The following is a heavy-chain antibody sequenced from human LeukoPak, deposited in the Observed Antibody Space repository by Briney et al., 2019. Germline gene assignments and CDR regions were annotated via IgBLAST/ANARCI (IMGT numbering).Heavy chain of an antibody. CDR1: GFTFSSYG. CDR3: ARDWHPPTSITMVRGVPAY. Sequence: PGGSLRLSCAASGFTFSSYGMHWVRQAPGKGLEWVAVISYDGSNKYYADSVKGRFTISRDNSKNTLYLQMNSLRAEDTAVYYCARDWHPPTSITMVRGVPAYWGQGTLVTVSS. D-gene: IGHD3-10*01. J-gene: IGHJ4*02. CDR2: ISYDGSNK. V-gene: IGHV3-30*19.